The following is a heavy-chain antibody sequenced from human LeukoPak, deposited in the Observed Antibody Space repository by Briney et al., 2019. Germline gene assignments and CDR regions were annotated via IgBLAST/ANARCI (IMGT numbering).Heavy chain of an antibody. Sequence: ASVKVSCKASGYSFTAYYMHWVRQAPGQGLEWMGWINPNSGGTNYAQKFQGRVTLTTDTSASIAYLELRSLRSDDTALYYCARDHLDIVPTIYSYWGQGTLVTVSS. D-gene: IGHD5-12*01. V-gene: IGHV1-2*02. J-gene: IGHJ4*02. CDR1: GYSFTAYY. CDR3: ARDHLDIVPTIYSY. CDR2: INPNSGGT.